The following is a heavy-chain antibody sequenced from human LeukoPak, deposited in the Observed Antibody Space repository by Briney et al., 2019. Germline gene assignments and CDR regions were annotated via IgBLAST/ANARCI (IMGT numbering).Heavy chain of an antibody. D-gene: IGHD3-10*01. CDR1: GFTFSSYA. CDR2: ISYDGSNK. CDR3: ARDRYYAFDY. Sequence: GGSLRLSCAASGFTFSSYAMHWVRQAPGKGLEWVAVISYDGSNKYYADSVKGRFTISRDNAKNSLYLQLNSLRAEDTAVYYCARDRYYAFDYWGQGTLVTVSS. J-gene: IGHJ4*02. V-gene: IGHV3-30-3*01.